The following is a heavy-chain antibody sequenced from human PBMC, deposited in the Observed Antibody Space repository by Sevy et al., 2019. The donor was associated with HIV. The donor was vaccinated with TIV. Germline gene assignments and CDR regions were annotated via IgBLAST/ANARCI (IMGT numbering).Heavy chain of an antibody. Sequence: GGSLRLSCVASGFNFNIYSMSWVRQAPGKRLEWVSTFSFGCGRINHADSVQGRFTMSRDDSKKTVYLEMNSLRPEDTAVYYCAREGCTKPHDYWGQGTLVTVSS. CDR1: GFNFNIYS. J-gene: IGHJ4*02. D-gene: IGHD2-8*01. CDR3: AREGCTKPHDY. CDR2: FSFGCGRI. V-gene: IGHV3-23*01.